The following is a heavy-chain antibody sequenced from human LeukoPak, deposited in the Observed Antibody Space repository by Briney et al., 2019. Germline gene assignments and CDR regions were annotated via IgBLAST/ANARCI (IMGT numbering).Heavy chain of an antibody. Sequence: SETLSLTCSVSGGSVSSYYWSWIRQSPGKGLEWIGEINHSGSTNYNPSLKSRVTISVDTSKNQFSLKLSSVTAADTAFYYCARVRDGSQDYWGQGTLVTVSS. D-gene: IGHD5-24*01. CDR2: INHSGST. CDR3: ARVRDGSQDY. J-gene: IGHJ4*02. V-gene: IGHV4-34*01. CDR1: GGSVSSYY.